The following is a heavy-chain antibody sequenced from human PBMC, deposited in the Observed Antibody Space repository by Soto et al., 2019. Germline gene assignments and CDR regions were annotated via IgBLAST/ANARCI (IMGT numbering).Heavy chain of an antibody. CDR1: GFTFTSYA. Sequence: HPGGSLRLSCAASGFTFTSYAMSWVPQAPGKGLEWVLAISGIGGSTYYADFVKGRFTISRDNTKNTLYLQMNSLKSGDTAVYYCTTDRQYCYDSSGPREEWGQGTIVTV. CDR2: ISGIGGST. V-gene: IGHV3-23*01. J-gene: IGHJ3*01. CDR3: TTDRQYCYDSSGPREE. D-gene: IGHD3-22*01.